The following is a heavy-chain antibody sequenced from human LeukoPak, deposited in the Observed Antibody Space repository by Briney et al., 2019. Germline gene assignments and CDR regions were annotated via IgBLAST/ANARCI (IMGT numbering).Heavy chain of an antibody. CDR2: IKHSGST. V-gene: IGHV4-34*01. CDR1: GGSFSGYY. D-gene: IGHD5-18*01. Sequence: SETLSLTCAVYGGSFSGYYWSWIRQPPGKGLEWIGEIKHSGSTNYNPSLKSRVTISVDTSKNQFSLKLSSVTAADTAVYYCARLYLRRGYSYGYPFDYWGQGTLVTVSS. CDR3: ARLYLRRGYSYGYPFDY. J-gene: IGHJ4*02.